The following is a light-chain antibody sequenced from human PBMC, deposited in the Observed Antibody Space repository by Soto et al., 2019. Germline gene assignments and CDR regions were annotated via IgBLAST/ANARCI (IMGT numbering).Light chain of an antibody. CDR3: QQYDHLPIT. Sequence: AIRMTQSPSSFSASTGDRVSITCRATQDIGTYLAWYQQIPGKAPKLLIYDASTLQTGVPSRFSGSGSGTDFTLTISYLQSEDFATYHCQQYDHLPITFGQGTRLEIK. J-gene: IGKJ5*01. V-gene: IGKV1-8*01. CDR2: DAS. CDR1: QDIGTY.